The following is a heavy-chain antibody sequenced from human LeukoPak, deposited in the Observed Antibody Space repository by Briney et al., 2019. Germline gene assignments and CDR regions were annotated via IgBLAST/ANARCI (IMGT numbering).Heavy chain of an antibody. Sequence: PGGSLRLSCAGSGFTFSSYGMSWVRQAPGKGLEWVSAISGSGGSTYYADSVKGRFTISRDNSKSTLYLQMNSLRAEDTAVYYCARKPQYCSGGSCYSGNFDYWGQGTLITVSS. CDR2: ISGSGGST. V-gene: IGHV3-23*01. D-gene: IGHD2-15*01. J-gene: IGHJ4*02. CDR3: ARKPQYCSGGSCYSGNFDY. CDR1: GFTFSSYG.